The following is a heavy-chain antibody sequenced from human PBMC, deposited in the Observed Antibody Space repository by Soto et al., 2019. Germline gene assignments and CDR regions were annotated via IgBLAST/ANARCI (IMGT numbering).Heavy chain of an antibody. J-gene: IGHJ5*02. CDR1: GFTFSNFW. CDR2: INGDGSTT. CDR3: ARGCIDGSCYGFS. D-gene: IGHD2-8*01. V-gene: IGHV3-74*01. Sequence: GGSLRLSCAASGFTFSNFWMHWVRQAPGKGLVWVSRINGDGSTTNYADSVKGRFAISRDNAKNTLYLQMNSLRAEDTAVYYCARGCIDGSCYGFSWGQGALVTVSS.